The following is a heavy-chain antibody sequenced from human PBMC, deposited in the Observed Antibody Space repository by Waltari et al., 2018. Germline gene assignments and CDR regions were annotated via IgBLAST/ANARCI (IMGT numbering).Heavy chain of an antibody. CDR3: ARIGPGSHRSQTLPFDY. V-gene: IGHV1-69*04. J-gene: IGHJ4*02. CDR2: IIPILGIA. Sequence: QVQLVQSGAEVKKPGSSVKVSCKASGGTFSSYAISWVRQAPGQGREWMGRIIPILGIANYAQKVQGKVTITADKSTSTAYMELSSLRSEDTAVYYCARIGPGSHRSQTLPFDYWGQGTLVTVSS. D-gene: IGHD2-15*01. CDR1: GGTFSSYA.